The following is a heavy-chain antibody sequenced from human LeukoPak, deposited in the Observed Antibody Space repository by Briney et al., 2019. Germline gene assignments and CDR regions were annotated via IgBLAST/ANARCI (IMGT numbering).Heavy chain of an antibody. CDR1: GGSISSYY. CDR2: IYYSGST. D-gene: IGHD4-17*01. J-gene: IGHJ6*03. CDR3: ATSDGDYKAGYYYYMAV. V-gene: IGHV4-59*08. Sequence: SETLSLTCTVSGGSISSYYWSWIRQPPGKGLEWIGYIYYSGSTNYNPSLKSRVTISVDTSKNQFSLKLSSVTAADTAVYYCATSDGDYKAGYYYYMAVWGKGTSVTV.